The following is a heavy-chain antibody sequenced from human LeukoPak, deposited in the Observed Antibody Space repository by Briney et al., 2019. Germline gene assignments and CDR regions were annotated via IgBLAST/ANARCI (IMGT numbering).Heavy chain of an antibody. J-gene: IGHJ4*02. CDR3: ARGRPWGRYCSSTSCPRTYLDY. D-gene: IGHD2-2*01. V-gene: IGHV4-39*07. Sequence: PSETLSLTCTVSGGSISSSSYYWGWIRQPPGKGLEWIGSIYYSGSTYYNPSLKSRVTISVDTSKNQFSLKLSSVTAADTAVYYCARGRPWGRYCSSTSCPRTYLDYWGQGTLVTVSS. CDR2: IYYSGST. CDR1: GGSISSSSYY.